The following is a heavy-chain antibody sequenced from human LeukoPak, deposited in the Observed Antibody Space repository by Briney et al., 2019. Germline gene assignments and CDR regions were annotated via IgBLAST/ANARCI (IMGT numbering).Heavy chain of an antibody. CDR1: GFTLSSYA. V-gene: IGHV3-30*04. CDR2: ISYDGSNK. J-gene: IGHJ4*02. Sequence: PGGSLRLSCAASGFTLSSYAMHWVRQAPGKGLEWVAVISYDGSNKYYADSVKGRFTISRDNSKNTLYLQMNSLRAEDTAVYYCARGRWLQQLDYWGQGTLVTVSS. CDR3: ARGRWLQQLDY. D-gene: IGHD5-24*01.